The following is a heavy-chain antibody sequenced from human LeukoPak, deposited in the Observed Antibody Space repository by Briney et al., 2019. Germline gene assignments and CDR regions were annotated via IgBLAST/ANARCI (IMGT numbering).Heavy chain of an antibody. CDR1: GFTFSTYA. Sequence: SGGSLRLSCAASGFTFSTYAMNWVRQAPGKGLEWISYISSVGSYTNYADSVKGRFTISRDNAKNSLYLQMNSLRAEDTAVYYCARLGSGSYFDYWGQGTLVTVSS. J-gene: IGHJ4*02. CDR2: ISSVGSYT. V-gene: IGHV3-21*05. D-gene: IGHD3-3*01. CDR3: ARLGSGSYFDY.